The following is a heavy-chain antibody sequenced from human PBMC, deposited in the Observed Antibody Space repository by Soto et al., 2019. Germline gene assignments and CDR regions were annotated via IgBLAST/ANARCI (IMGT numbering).Heavy chain of an antibody. Sequence: QLQLQESGPGLVKPSETLSLTCTVSGGSISSSSYYWGWIRQPPGKGLEWIGSIYYSGSTYYNPSLKIRVTISVDTSKNQFSLKLSSVTAADTAVYYCARQIAAAGTVGYFDYWGQGTLVTVSS. D-gene: IGHD6-13*01. J-gene: IGHJ4*02. CDR1: GGSISSSSYY. CDR3: ARQIAAAGTVGYFDY. CDR2: IYYSGST. V-gene: IGHV4-39*01.